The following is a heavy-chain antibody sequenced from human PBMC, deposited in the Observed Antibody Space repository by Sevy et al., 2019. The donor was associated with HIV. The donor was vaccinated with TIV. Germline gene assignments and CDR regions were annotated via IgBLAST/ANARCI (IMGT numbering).Heavy chain of an antibody. J-gene: IGHJ4*02. Sequence: SETLSLTCAVSGGSISRSNWWSWVRQPPGKGLEWIGEVYHSGSTNYNPSLKSQVTISIDKSKHQFSLRMTSVTAADTAIYYYARKHQYSDFWPYFFDYWGQGTLVTVSS. CDR1: GGSISRSNW. V-gene: IGHV4-4*02. CDR2: VYHSGST. D-gene: IGHD3-3*01. CDR3: ARKHQYSDFWPYFFDY.